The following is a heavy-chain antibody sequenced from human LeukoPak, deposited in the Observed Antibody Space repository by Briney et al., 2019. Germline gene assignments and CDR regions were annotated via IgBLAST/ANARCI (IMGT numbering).Heavy chain of an antibody. J-gene: IGHJ2*01. CDR1: GFTFSSYE. V-gene: IGHV3-48*01. CDR3: ARGATSHWYFDL. Sequence: HAGGSLRLSCAASGFTFSSYEMDWVRQAPEKGLEWISYISSSGGYMYADSVKGRFTISRDNSKNTLYLQMNSLRAEDMAVYYCARGATSHWYFDLWGRGTLVTVSS. D-gene: IGHD1-26*01. CDR2: ISSSGGYM.